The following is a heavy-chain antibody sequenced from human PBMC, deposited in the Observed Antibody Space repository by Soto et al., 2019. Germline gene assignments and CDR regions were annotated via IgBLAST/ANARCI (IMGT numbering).Heavy chain of an antibody. CDR2: IYYSGST. CDR3: ARRVASRPFDY. J-gene: IGHJ4*02. V-gene: IGHV4-31*03. Sequence: QVQLQESGPGLVKPSQTLSLSCTVFGASISSDGYYWNWIRQHPGKGLEWIGHIYYSGSTHYNPSLRGRVTFSVDLAKNQFSLNLASVIAADTAVYYCARRVASRPFDYWGQGTLVTVSS. CDR1: GASISSDGYY.